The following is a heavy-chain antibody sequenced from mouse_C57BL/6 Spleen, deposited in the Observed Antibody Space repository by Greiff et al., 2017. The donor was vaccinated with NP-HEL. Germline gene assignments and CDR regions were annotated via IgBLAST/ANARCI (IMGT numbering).Heavy chain of an antibody. Sequence: QVQLQQSGAELVKPGASVKLSCKASGYTFTSYWMHWVKQRPGQGLEWIGMIHPNSGSTNYNEKFKSKATLTVDKSSSTAYMQLSSLTSEDSAVYYCAGDYHWYFDVWGTGTTVTVSS. D-gene: IGHD2-4*01. CDR3: AGDYHWYFDV. CDR1: GYTFTSYW. CDR2: IHPNSGST. J-gene: IGHJ1*03. V-gene: IGHV1-64*01.